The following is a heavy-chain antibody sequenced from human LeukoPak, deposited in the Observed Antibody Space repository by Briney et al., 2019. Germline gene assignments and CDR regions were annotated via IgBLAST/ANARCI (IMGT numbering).Heavy chain of an antibody. V-gene: IGHV4-59*01. Sequence: PSETLSLTCTVSGGSISPYYWSWIRQTPGKGPEWIGYIYYSGSTNYNPSLKSRVTISVDASKNQFSLKLTSVTAADTAVYYCARGPPGGQFDPWGQGTLVTVSS. J-gene: IGHJ5*02. CDR1: GGSISPYY. CDR3: ARGPPGGQFDP. D-gene: IGHD3-10*01. CDR2: IYYSGST.